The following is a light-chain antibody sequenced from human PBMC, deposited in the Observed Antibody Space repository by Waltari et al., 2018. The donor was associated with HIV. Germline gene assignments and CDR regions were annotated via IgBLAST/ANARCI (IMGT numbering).Light chain of an antibody. J-gene: IGLJ2*01. CDR2: EVS. CDR3: TSYAGAIAVL. V-gene: IGLV2-8*01. Sequence: QSALAQPPSASGSPGQSVTISCTGSDSDIGSYNYVSWYQQHPGKAPKLIIYEVSQRPSVVPERFSGSKSRHTASLTISGLHVDDEADYYCTSYAGAIAVLFGGGTRLTVL. CDR1: DSDIGSYNY.